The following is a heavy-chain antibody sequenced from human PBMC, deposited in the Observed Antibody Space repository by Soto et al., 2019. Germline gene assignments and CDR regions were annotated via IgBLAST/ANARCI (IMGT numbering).Heavy chain of an antibody. Sequence: EVQLVESGGGLVQPGGSLRLSCAASGFSFSSYWMHWVRQTPVKGLVWVSRINSDGSSTSYADSVKGRFTISRDNAKNTLYLQMNSLRAEDTAVYYCARDFDRRDYFTYWGQGTLVTVSS. CDR3: ARDFDRRDYFTY. J-gene: IGHJ4*02. V-gene: IGHV3-74*01. CDR1: GFSFSSYW. CDR2: INSDGSST.